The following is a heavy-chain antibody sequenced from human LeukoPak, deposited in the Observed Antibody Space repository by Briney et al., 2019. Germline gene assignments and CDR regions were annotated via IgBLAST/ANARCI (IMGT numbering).Heavy chain of an antibody. J-gene: IGHJ4*02. Sequence: PGGSLRLSCVASGLTFDDYGMSWVRQAPGTGLESVSGINWNGGTTTYADSVKGRFTISRDNARNSMYLQMNSLRVEDTAFYYCARNSGANVYTYSFQYWGRGTLVTVSS. D-gene: IGHD1-26*01. V-gene: IGHV3-20*04. CDR3: ARNSGANVYTYSFQY. CDR1: GLTFDDYG. CDR2: INWNGGTT.